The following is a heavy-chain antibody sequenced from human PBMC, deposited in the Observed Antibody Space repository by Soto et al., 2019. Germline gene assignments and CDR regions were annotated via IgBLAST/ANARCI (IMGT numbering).Heavy chain of an antibody. CDR2: INPIGGST. D-gene: IGHD6-19*01. CDR1: GYTFTNYY. J-gene: IGHJ4*02. V-gene: IGHV1-46*03. CDR3: AREGAVTATDY. Sequence: QVQLVQSGAEVKKPGASVKVSCKASGYTFTNYYIHWVRQAPGQGLEWMGMINPIGGSTSYAQKFQGRVTMTRETSTSAVYMELSSLRSEDTAVYYCAREGAVTATDYWGQGTLVTVSS.